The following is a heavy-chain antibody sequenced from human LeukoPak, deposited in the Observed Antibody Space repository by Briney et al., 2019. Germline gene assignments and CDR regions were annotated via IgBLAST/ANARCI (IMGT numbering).Heavy chain of an antibody. J-gene: IGHJ5*02. D-gene: IGHD6-19*01. CDR1: GGSISSSSYY. Sequence: PSETLSLTCTVSGGSISSSSYYWGWIRQPPGKGLEWIGSIYYSGSTYYNPSLKSRVTISVDTSKNQFSLKLSSVTAADTAVYYCARDGQWLVQNWFDPWGQGTLVTVSS. V-gene: IGHV4-39*07. CDR3: ARDGQWLVQNWFDP. CDR2: IYYSGST.